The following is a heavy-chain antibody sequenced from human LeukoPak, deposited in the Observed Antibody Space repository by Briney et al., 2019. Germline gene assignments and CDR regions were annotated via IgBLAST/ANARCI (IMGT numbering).Heavy chain of an antibody. D-gene: IGHD1-26*01. CDR3: TRVFLKSYSDAFDI. CDR2: IRSKAHNYAT. J-gene: IGHJ3*02. CDR1: GFTFSGFA. V-gene: IGHV3-73*01. Sequence: PGGSLRPSCAASGFTFSGFAFHWVRQASGKGLEWVGRIRSKAHNYATVYAASVKGRFTISRDDSKNATYLQMNSLKTEDTAVYYCTRVFLKSYSDAFDIWGQGTMVTVSS.